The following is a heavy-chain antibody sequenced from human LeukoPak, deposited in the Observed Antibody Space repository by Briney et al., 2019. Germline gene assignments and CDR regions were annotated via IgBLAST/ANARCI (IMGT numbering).Heavy chain of an antibody. CDR2: IYYSGST. CDR3: ARDLLIFGFDP. D-gene: IGHD3/OR15-3a*01. V-gene: IGHV4-59*12. Sequence: SETLSLTCTVSGGSISSYYWSWIRQPPGKGLEWIGYIYYSGSTNYNPSLKSRVTISVDTSKNQFSLKLSSVTAADTAVYYCARDLLIFGFDPWGQGALVTVSS. J-gene: IGHJ5*02. CDR1: GGSISSYY.